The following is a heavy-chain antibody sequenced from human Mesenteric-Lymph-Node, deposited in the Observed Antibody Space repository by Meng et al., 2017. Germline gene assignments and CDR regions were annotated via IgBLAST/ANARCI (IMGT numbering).Heavy chain of an antibody. D-gene: IGHD3-16*01. CDR3: ARDLGPTSDAFDI. CDR1: GGPINSHY. Sequence: SETLSLTCTVSGGPINSHYWSWIRQSPGKGLEWIGYISYSGSTNYNPSLKSRVTISIDTSRNQFPLKLSSVTAADTAVYFCARDLGPTSDAFDIWGQGTMVTVSS. V-gene: IGHV4-59*11. CDR2: ISYSGST. J-gene: IGHJ3*02.